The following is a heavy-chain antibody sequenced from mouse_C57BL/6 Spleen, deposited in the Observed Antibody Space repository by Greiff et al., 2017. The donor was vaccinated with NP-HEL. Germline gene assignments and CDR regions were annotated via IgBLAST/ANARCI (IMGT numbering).Heavy chain of an antibody. Sequence: VQLQQSGAELVKPGASVKLSCTASGFNIKDYYMHWVKQRTEQGLEWIGRIDPEDGDTKYAPTFQGKSTITADTSTNTASLQLSNLTSEDTAVYYCARDYYGSPYYAMDYWGQVTSVTVSA. CDR3: ARDYYGSPYYAMDY. CDR1: GFNIKDYY. CDR2: IDPEDGDT. D-gene: IGHD1-1*01. V-gene: IGHV14-2*01. J-gene: IGHJ4*01.